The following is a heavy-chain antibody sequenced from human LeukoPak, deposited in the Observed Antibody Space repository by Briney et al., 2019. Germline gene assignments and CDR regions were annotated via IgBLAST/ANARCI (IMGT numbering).Heavy chain of an antibody. CDR1: GGSISSYY. D-gene: IGHD3/OR15-3a*01. CDR3: ARGTWTNSYGMDV. V-gene: IGHV4-59*01. Sequence: PSETLSLTCTVSGGSISSYYWSWIRQPPGKGLEWIGYIYYSGSTYYNPSLKSRVTISVDTSKNQFSLKLSSVTAAVTAVYYCARGTWTNSYGMDVWGQGTTVTVSS. J-gene: IGHJ6*02. CDR2: IYYSGST.